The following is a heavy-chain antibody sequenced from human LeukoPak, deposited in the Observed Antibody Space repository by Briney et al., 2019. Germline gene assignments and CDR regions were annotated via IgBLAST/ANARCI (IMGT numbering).Heavy chain of an antibody. CDR1: GFTFSDYY. V-gene: IGHV3-11*01. J-gene: IGHJ4*02. Sequence: GGSLRLSCAASGFTFSDYYMSWIRQAPGKGLEWVSYISSSGSTIYYADSVKGRFTISRDNAKNSLYLQMDSLRAEDTAVYYCARVSRSGIAAAGYWGQGTLVTVSS. D-gene: IGHD6-13*01. CDR2: ISSSGSTI. CDR3: ARVSRSGIAAAGY.